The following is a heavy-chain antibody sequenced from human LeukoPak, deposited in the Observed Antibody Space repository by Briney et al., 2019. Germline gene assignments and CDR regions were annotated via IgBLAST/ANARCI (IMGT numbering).Heavy chain of an antibody. CDR1: GGSLSSSRSY. CDR2: IYYNGDT. D-gene: IGHD2-15*01. V-gene: IGHV4-39*07. J-gene: IGHJ5*02. CDR3: ARAVVVAATPYNLFDP. Sequence: SETLSLTCSVSGGSLSSSRSYWGWVRQTPGKGLEWVGSIYYNGDTYYNPSCKSRVSMSVNTPKNQSSLILTSVTAADQAGYFCARAVVVAATPYNLFDPWGQGSLVTVSS.